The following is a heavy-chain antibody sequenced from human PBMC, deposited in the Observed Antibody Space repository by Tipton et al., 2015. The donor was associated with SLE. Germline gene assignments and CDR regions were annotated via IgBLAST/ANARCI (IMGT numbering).Heavy chain of an antibody. D-gene: IGHD2-2*02. V-gene: IGHV4-59*11. CDR2: IYYSGST. CDR1: GGSISSHY. CDR3: ARGYCSSTSCYRVYYYFDY. J-gene: IGHJ4*02. Sequence: TLSLTCTVSGGSISSHYWSWIRQPPGKGLEWIGSIYYSGSTYYNPSLKSRVTISVDTSKNLFSLKLSSVTAADTAVYYCARGYCSSTSCYRVYYYFDYWGQGTLVTVSS.